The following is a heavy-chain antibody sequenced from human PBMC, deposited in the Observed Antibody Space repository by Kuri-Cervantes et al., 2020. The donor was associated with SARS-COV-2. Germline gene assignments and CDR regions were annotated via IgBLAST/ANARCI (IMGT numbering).Heavy chain of an antibody. Sequence: SVKVSCKASGGTFSSYAISWVRQAPGQGLDWMGRIIPILGIVNYAQKFQVRVTITAYKSTSTAYMELSRLRSDDTAVYYCARVSDSTGTARSAFDIWGQGTMVTVSS. V-gene: IGHV1-69*04. CDR3: ARVSDSTGTARSAFDI. CDR2: IIPILGIV. CDR1: GGTFSSYA. D-gene: IGHD1-1*01. J-gene: IGHJ3*02.